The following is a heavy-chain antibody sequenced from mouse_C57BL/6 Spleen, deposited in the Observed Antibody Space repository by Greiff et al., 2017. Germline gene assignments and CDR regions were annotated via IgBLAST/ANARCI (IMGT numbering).Heavy chain of an antibody. CDR3: ARHYYGSSQVYFDV. V-gene: IGHV5-15*04. CDR2: ISNLAYSI. CDR1: GFTFSDYG. D-gene: IGHD1-1*01. J-gene: IGHJ1*03. Sequence: EVKLEESGGGLVQPGGSLKLSCAASGFTFSDYGMAWVRQAPRKGPEWVAFISNLAYSIYYADTVTGRFTISRENSKNTLYLEMSSLRSEDTAMYYCARHYYGSSQVYFDVWGTGTTVTVSS.